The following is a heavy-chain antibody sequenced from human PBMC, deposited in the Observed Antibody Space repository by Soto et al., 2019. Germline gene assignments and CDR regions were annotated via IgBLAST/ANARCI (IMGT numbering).Heavy chain of an antibody. J-gene: IGHJ5*02. CDR2: IIPIFGTA. D-gene: IGHD2-2*01. CDR1: GGTFSSYA. Sequence: QVQLVQSGAEVKKPGSSVKVSCKASGGTFSSYAISWVRQAPGQGLEWMGGIIPIFGTANYAQKFQGRVTITAYESTSTAYMELSSLRSEDTAVYYCARVRYCSSTSCPRWFDPWGQGTLVTVSS. V-gene: IGHV1-69*01. CDR3: ARVRYCSSTSCPRWFDP.